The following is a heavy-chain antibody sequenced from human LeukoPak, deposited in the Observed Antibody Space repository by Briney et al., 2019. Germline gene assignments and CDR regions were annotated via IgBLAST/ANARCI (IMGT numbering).Heavy chain of an antibody. Sequence: PGKSLRLSCAASGFTFSSSAIHWVRQAPGKGLEWVAVISYDGSNKNYADSVKGRFTISRDNSKNTLFLQMNSLRAEDTAIYYCAKDLRICPRGYVSSSHPFVYWGQGTLVTVSS. J-gene: IGHJ4*02. CDR1: GFTFSSSA. V-gene: IGHV3-30*04. CDR3: AKDLRICPRGYVSSSHPFVY. CDR2: ISYDGSNK. D-gene: IGHD6-6*01.